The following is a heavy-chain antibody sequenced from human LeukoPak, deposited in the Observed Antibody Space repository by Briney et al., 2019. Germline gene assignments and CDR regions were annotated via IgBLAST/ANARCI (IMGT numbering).Heavy chain of an antibody. V-gene: IGHV4-30-4*08. Sequence: SQTLSLTCTVSGGSISSGGHYWSWIRQPPGKGLEWIGYIYYSGSTYYNPSLKSRVTISVDTSKNQFSLKLSSVTAADTAVYYCARDNCGGDCYYNWFDPWGQGTLVTVSS. D-gene: IGHD2-21*01. CDR2: IYYSGST. CDR1: GGSISSGGHY. CDR3: ARDNCGGDCYYNWFDP. J-gene: IGHJ5*02.